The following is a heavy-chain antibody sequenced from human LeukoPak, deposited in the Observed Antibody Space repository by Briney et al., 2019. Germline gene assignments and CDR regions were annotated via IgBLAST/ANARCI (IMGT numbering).Heavy chain of an antibody. CDR3: AKDRGIQLWSTLPDY. Sequence: GGSLRLSCAASGFTVSSNYMSWVRQAPGKGLEWVSVIYSGGSTYYADSVKGRFTISRDNSKNTLYLQMNSLRAEDTAVYYCAKDRGIQLWSTLPDYWGQGTLVTVSS. CDR1: GFTVSSNY. D-gene: IGHD5-18*01. V-gene: IGHV3-53*05. J-gene: IGHJ4*02. CDR2: IYSGGST.